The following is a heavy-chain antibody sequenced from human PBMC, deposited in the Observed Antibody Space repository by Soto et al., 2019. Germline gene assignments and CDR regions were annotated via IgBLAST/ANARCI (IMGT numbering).Heavy chain of an antibody. CDR3: AHRFHDGSHYGAFDI. CDR1: GISLTTSEVG. CDR2: IYWDDDK. Sequence: QITLKESGPTLVKPTQTLTLTCTFSGISLTTSEVGVGWIRQPPGKALEWLAVIYWDDDKRYSPSLRTRLTIPKDTSKNLVVLTMTNMDPVDTGTYYCAHRFHDGSHYGAFDIWGQGTMVTVSS. V-gene: IGHV2-5*02. D-gene: IGHD3-22*01. J-gene: IGHJ3*02.